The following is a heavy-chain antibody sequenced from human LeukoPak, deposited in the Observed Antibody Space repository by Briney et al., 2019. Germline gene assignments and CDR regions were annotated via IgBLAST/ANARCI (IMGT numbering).Heavy chain of an antibody. D-gene: IGHD4-17*01. CDR2: IKSKTDGGTT. Sequence: GGSLRLSCAASGFTFSNAWMSWVRQAPGKGLECVGRIKSKTDGGTTDYAAPVKGRFTISRDDSKNTLYLQMNSLKTEDTAVYYCTTAQKDYGDYVTDYWGQGTLVTVSS. V-gene: IGHV3-15*01. J-gene: IGHJ4*02. CDR1: GFTFSNAW. CDR3: TTAQKDYGDYVTDY.